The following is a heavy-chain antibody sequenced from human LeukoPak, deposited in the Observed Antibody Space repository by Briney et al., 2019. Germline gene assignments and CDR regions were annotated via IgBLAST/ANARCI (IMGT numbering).Heavy chain of an antibody. D-gene: IGHD3-10*01. CDR1: GYTFTGYY. CDR3: ARDGYYYASGLYYYMDV. J-gene: IGHJ6*03. V-gene: IGHV1-2*02. CDR2: INPNTGGT. Sequence: ASVKVSCKASGYTFTGYYMHWVRQAPGQGLEWMGWINPNTGGTNFAQKFQGRVTMTRDTSISTASMELSRLTFDDTAVYYCARDGYYYASGLYYYMDVWGKGTTVTISS.